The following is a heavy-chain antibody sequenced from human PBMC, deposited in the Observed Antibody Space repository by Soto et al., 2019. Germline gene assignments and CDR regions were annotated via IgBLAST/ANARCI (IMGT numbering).Heavy chain of an antibody. D-gene: IGHD3-22*01. V-gene: IGHV4-28*01. CDR3: ASQHYYDSSGYYVVY. Sequence: SETLSLTCAVSGYSISSSNWWGWIRQPPGKGLEWFGYIYYSGTTYYNPSLKSRVTLSVDTSKNQCTMRLNYVTAADPAVYSCASQHYYDSSGYYVVYWGQVTLVTVSS. CDR2: IYYSGTT. J-gene: IGHJ4*02. CDR1: GYSISSSNW.